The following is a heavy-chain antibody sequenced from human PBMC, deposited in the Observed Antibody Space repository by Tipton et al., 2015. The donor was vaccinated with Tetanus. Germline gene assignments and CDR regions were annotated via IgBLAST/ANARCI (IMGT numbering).Heavy chain of an antibody. CDR3: ARLTGHSMDVVDYYYFGMDV. V-gene: IGHV4-59*01. CDR1: GGSMNSYY. D-gene: IGHD2-21*01. CDR2: IYYTRST. J-gene: IGHJ6*02. Sequence: TLSLTCTVSGGSMNSYYWSWIRQPPGKGLEWIGYIYYTRSTNYNPSLKSGVTISLDTSKNQFSLKLTSVSAADTAVYYCARLTGHSMDVVDYYYFGMDVWGQGTLVTVSS.